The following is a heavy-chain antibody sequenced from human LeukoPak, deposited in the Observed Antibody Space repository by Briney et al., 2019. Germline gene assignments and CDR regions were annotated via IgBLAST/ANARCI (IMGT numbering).Heavy chain of an antibody. J-gene: IGHJ4*02. Sequence: SVKVSCKASGGTFSSYAISWVRQAPGQGLEWMGRIIPILGIANYAQKFQGRVTITADKSTSTTYMELSSLRSEDTAVYYCARGSSPYYYDSSGYYWGQGTLVTVSS. CDR1: GGTFSSYA. V-gene: IGHV1-69*04. CDR3: ARGSSPYYYDSSGYY. D-gene: IGHD3-22*01. CDR2: IIPILGIA.